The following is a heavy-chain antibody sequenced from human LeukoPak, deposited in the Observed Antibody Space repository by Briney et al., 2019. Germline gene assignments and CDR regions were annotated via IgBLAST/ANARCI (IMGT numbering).Heavy chain of an antibody. V-gene: IGHV4-34*01. D-gene: IGHD2-15*01. CDR3: ARRVEGGNGDFDY. J-gene: IGHJ4*02. CDR2: IHHSGST. CDR1: GGSFSDFY. Sequence: SETLSLTCALYGGSFSDFYWGWIRQPPGKGLEWIGEIHHSGSTNYNPSLKSRVTISVDTSKNQFSLKLSSVIAADTAVYYCARRVEGGNGDFDYWGQGTLVTVSS.